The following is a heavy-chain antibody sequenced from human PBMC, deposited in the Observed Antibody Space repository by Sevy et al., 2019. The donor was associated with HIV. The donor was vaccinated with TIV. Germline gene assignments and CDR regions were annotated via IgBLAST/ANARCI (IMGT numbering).Heavy chain of an antibody. CDR2: ISAYNGNT. Sequence: ASVKVSCKASGYTFTSYGISWVRQAPGQGLEWMGWISAYNGNTNYAQKLQGRVTMTTDTSTSTAYMELRSLRSDDTAVYYCARDVIVGATDYYCYYMDVWGKGTTVTVSS. V-gene: IGHV1-18*01. J-gene: IGHJ6*03. CDR3: ARDVIVGATDYYCYYMDV. D-gene: IGHD1-26*01. CDR1: GYTFTSYG.